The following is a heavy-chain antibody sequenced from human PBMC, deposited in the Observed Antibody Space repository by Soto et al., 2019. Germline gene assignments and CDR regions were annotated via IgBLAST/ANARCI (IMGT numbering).Heavy chain of an antibody. Sequence: PGGSLRLSCVVPGSIFIGYGMHWVRQAPGKGLEWVAVIWHDGSEIYYADSVKGRFTISRDNSKNTLYLQMNSLRAEDTAVYYCASDGISGTALRGSLDYSDPGTLVT. CDR2: IWHDGSEI. V-gene: IGHV3-33*01. D-gene: IGHD1-7*01. J-gene: IGHJ4*02. CDR1: GSIFIGYG. CDR3: ASDGISGTALRGSLDY.